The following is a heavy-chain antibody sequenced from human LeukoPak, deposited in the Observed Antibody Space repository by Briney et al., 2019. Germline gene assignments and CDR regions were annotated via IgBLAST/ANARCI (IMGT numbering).Heavy chain of an antibody. V-gene: IGHV4-59*01. Sequence: SETLSLTCTVSGGSITDYYWGWIRQPPGKGLEWIGYDYYSGSSNYSPSLKSRVTISVDTSKNQFSLKMSSVTAADTAVYYCARDLKLDGSSGYYAFDIWGQGTMVTVSS. CDR1: GGSITDYY. CDR2: DYYSGSS. CDR3: ARDLKLDGSSGYYAFDI. J-gene: IGHJ3*02. D-gene: IGHD3-22*01.